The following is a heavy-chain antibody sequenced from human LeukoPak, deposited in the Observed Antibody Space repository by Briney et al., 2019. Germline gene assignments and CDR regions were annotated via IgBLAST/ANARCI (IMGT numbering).Heavy chain of an antibody. CDR3: AEPFGYPLEDV. Sequence: GGSLRLSCAASGFTFSSYAMHWVRQAPGKGLEWVAVISYDGSNKYYADSVKGRFTISRDNSKNTLYLQMNSLRAEDTAVYYCAEPFGYPLEDVWGQGTTVTVSS. D-gene: IGHD3-10*01. CDR1: GFTFSSYA. V-gene: IGHV3-30-3*01. CDR2: ISYDGSNK. J-gene: IGHJ6*02.